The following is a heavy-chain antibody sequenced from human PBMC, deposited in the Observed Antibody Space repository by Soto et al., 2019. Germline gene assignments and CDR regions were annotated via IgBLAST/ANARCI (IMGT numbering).Heavy chain of an antibody. CDR1: GGSISSSNW. D-gene: IGHD3-10*01. CDR2: IYHSGST. Sequence: QVQLQESGPGLVKLSRTLSLTCAVSGGSISSSNWWSWVRQPPGKGLQWIGEIYHSGSTNYIPSLKSLVTISVDKSRNQFSLKLSSVTAADTAVYYCARRWGEGRVDYWGQGTLATVSS. V-gene: IGHV4-4*02. CDR3: ARRWGEGRVDY. J-gene: IGHJ4*02.